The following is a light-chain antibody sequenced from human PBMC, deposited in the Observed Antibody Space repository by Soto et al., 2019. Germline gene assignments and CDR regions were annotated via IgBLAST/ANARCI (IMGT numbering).Light chain of an antibody. Sequence: EIVLTRSPATLSLSPGDRATLSCRASQSVSSYLAWYQQKSGQAPRLLIYDASNRATGIPARFSGSGSGTDFTLTISSLEPEDFAVYYCQQRNSWPPTFGPGTKVDIK. CDR3: QQRNSWPPT. CDR2: DAS. CDR1: QSVSSY. V-gene: IGKV3-11*01. J-gene: IGKJ3*01.